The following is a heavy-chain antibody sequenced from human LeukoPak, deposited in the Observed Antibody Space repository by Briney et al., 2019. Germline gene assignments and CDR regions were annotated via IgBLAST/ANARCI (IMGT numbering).Heavy chain of an antibody. CDR3: ASTGYCSGCSCYSFGFDP. CDR1: GYTFTSYG. Sequence: ASVKVSCKASGYTFTSYGISWVRQAPGQGLEWMGWISAYNGNTNYAQKLQGRVTMTTDTSTSTAYMELRSLRTDDTAVVYCASTGYCSGCSCYSFGFDPWGQGTLVTVSS. V-gene: IGHV1-18*01. CDR2: ISAYNGNT. J-gene: IGHJ5*02. D-gene: IGHD2-15*01.